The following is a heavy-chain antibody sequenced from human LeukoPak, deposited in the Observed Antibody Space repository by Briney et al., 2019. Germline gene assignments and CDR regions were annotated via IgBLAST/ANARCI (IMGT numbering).Heavy chain of an antibody. CDR2: IRQDGTDK. CDR3: VRYSRSITPAY. D-gene: IGHD2-21*01. Sequence: PGGSLRLSCAASGFTFDDYAMHWVRQAPGKGLEWVANIRQDGTDKQYVDSAKGRFTISRDNAKNSLFLQTDSLRAEDSAVYYCVRYSRSITPAYWGQGTLVTVSP. V-gene: IGHV3-7*01. CDR1: GFTFDDYA. J-gene: IGHJ4*02.